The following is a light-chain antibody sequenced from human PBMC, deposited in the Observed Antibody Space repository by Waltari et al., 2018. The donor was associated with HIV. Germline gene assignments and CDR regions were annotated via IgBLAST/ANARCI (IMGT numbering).Light chain of an antibody. Sequence: QSALTQTASVSGSPGQSITISCTGTSSDVGSYNLVPCYQQHQGKVPKLMIYEVSKRPSGVSNRFSGSKSGNTASLTISGLQAEDEADYYCCSYAGSSTFVVFGGGTKLTVL. CDR2: EVS. CDR1: SSDVGSYNL. CDR3: CSYAGSSTFVV. V-gene: IGLV2-23*02. J-gene: IGLJ2*01.